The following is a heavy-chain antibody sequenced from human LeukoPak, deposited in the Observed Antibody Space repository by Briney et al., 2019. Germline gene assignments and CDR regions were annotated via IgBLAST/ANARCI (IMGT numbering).Heavy chain of an antibody. J-gene: IGHJ4*02. V-gene: IGHV4-61*02. CDR3: ARVPRIAVAGIRYFDY. Sequence: PSETLSLTCSVSSGSISSGSYYWNWIRLPAGKGLEWIGRMYTSGSTNYNPGSTNYNPSLKSRVTISVDTSKNQFSLKLSSVTAADTAVYYCARVPRIAVAGIRYFDYWGQGTLVTVSS. D-gene: IGHD6-19*01. CDR2: MYTSGSTNYNPGST. CDR1: SGSISSGSYY.